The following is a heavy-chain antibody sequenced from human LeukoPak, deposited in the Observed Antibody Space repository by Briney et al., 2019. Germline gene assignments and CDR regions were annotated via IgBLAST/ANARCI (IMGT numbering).Heavy chain of an antibody. Sequence: GESLKISCKGSGYSFTSYWIGWVRQMPGKGLEWMGIIYPGDSESRYSPSFQGQVTISADKSIRTAYLQWSSLKASDTALYYCARRSTIAGPLFYYWGQGTLVNVSS. CDR1: GYSFTSYW. J-gene: IGHJ4*02. V-gene: IGHV5-51*01. CDR3: ARRSTIAGPLFYY. CDR2: IYPGDSES. D-gene: IGHD6-13*01.